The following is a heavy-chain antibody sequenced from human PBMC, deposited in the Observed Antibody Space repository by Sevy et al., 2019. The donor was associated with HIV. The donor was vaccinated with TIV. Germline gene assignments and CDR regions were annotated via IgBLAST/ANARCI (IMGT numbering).Heavy chain of an antibody. V-gene: IGHV3-11*01. CDR2: ISSRGSTE. CDR3: AREADYYFDS. CDR1: GFTFSDYH. Sequence: GGSLRLSCEASGFTFSDYHMTWIRQAPGKGLEWVAYISSRGSTEHYADSVKGRFTFSRDNVKNSLYLQMDSLRGEDTAVYYCAREADYYFDSWGQGSLVTVSS. D-gene: IGHD2-21*02. J-gene: IGHJ4*02.